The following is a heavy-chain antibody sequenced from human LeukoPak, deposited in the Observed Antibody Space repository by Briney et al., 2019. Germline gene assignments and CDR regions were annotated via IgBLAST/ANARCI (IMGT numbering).Heavy chain of an antibody. CDR2: ISYSGST. J-gene: IGHJ4*02. Sequence: KTSETLSLTCTVSGGSISNYYWSWIRQPPGKGLEWIGYISYSGSTNYNPSLRSRVTISVDTSKNQFSLKLSSVTAADTAVYYCARGFGSGSYYNYWGQGTLVTVSS. V-gene: IGHV4-59*01. CDR3: ARGFGSGSYYNY. CDR1: GGSISNYY. D-gene: IGHD3-10*01.